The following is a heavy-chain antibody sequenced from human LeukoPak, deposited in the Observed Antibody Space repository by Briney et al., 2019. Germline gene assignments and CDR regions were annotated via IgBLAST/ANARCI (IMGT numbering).Heavy chain of an antibody. CDR3: VRQGTPHGNFDY. CDR2: IGTGGDT. CDR1: GFTFSRYD. V-gene: IGHV3-13*01. J-gene: IGHJ4*02. Sequence: GGSLRLSCAASGFTFSRYDMHWVRQATGKGLEWVSAIGTGGDTYYPASVKGRFTISRENTKISLYLQMNSLRVEDTAVYYCVRQGTPHGNFDYWGQGTLVTVSS. D-gene: IGHD1/OR15-1a*01.